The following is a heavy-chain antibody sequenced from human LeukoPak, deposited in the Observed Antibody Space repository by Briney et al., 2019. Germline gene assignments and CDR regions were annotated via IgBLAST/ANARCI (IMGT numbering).Heavy chain of an antibody. J-gene: IGHJ4*02. CDR2: IKQDGSEK. CDR3: ARGRCSSASCFFDY. CDR1: GFTFSIYW. D-gene: IGHD2-2*01. V-gene: IGHV3-7*01. Sequence: GGSLRLSCAASGFTFSIYWMSWVRQAPGKGLEWVANIKQDGSEKYYVDSVKGRFTISRDNAKNSLSLQMNSLRAEDTVVYYCARGRCSSASCFFDYWGQGTLVTVSS.